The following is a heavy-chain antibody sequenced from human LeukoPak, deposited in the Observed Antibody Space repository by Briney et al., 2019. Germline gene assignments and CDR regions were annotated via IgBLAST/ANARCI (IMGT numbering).Heavy chain of an antibody. J-gene: IGHJ4*02. CDR2: IYSGGST. CDR3: ARESSQLRWTKDY. V-gene: IGHV3-66*02. D-gene: IGHD4-23*01. Sequence: PGGSLRLSCAASGFTVSSNYMSWVRQAPGKGLEWVSVIYSGGSTYYADSVKGRFTISRDNSKNTLYLQMNSLRAEDTAVYYCARESSQLRWTKDYWGQGTLVTVSS. CDR1: GFTVSSNY.